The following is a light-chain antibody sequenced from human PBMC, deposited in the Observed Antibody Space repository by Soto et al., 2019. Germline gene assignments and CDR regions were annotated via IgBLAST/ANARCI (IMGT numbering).Light chain of an antibody. Sequence: EIVLTQSPGTLSLSPGERATLSCRASQSVSSSYLAWYQQKPGQAPRLLIYGASSRATGIPDRFSGSGSGTAFPLTISRLEPEDFAVYYCQQYGRSPPWTFGQGTKVEIK. J-gene: IGKJ1*01. CDR1: QSVSSSY. CDR2: GAS. CDR3: QQYGRSPPWT. V-gene: IGKV3-20*01.